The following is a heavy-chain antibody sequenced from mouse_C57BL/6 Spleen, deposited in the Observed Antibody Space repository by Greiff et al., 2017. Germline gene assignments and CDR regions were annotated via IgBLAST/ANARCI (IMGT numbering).Heavy chain of an antibody. D-gene: IGHD1-1*01. CDR1: GYTFTDYY. Sequence: VQLQQSGPELVKPGASVKISCKASGYTFTDYYMNWVKQSHGKSLEWIGDINPNNGGTSYNQKFKGKATLTVDKSSSTAYMELRSLTSEDSAVYYCARFTTVPYYAMDYCGQGTSGTVSS. J-gene: IGHJ4*01. CDR3: ARFTTVPYYAMDY. V-gene: IGHV1-26*01. CDR2: INPNNGGT.